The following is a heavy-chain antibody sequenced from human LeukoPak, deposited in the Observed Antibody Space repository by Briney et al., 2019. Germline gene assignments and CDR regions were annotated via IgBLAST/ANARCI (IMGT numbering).Heavy chain of an antibody. Sequence: PGRSLRLSCAASGFTFSSYGMHWVRQTPGKWLEWVALISFDGSIEYYVDSVKGRFTISRDNSKNTLFLQMNSLRPEDTAVYYCAKDSDIAVAGSDDALDVWGQGTMVTVSS. CDR3: AKDSDIAVAGSDDALDV. CDR1: GFTFSSYG. J-gene: IGHJ3*01. D-gene: IGHD6-19*01. CDR2: ISFDGSIE. V-gene: IGHV3-30*18.